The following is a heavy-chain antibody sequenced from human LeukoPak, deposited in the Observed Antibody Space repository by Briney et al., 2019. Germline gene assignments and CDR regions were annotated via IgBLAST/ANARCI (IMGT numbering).Heavy chain of an antibody. CDR2: ISGSGGST. V-gene: IGHV3-23*01. J-gene: IGHJ6*03. CDR1: GFTFSSYG. Sequence: GGSLRLSCAASGFTFSSYGMSWVRQAPGKGLEWVSAISGSGGSTYYADSVKGRFTISRDNSKNTLYLQMNSLRAEDTAVYYCAKDLGLVGATTPYYYYYYYMDVWGKGTTVTISS. D-gene: IGHD1-26*01. CDR3: AKDLGLVGATTPYYYYYYYMDV.